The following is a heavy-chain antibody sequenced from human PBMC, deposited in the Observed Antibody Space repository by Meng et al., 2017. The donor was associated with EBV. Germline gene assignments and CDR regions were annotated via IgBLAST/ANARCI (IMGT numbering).Heavy chain of an antibody. CDR1: GYTFTGYY. V-gene: IGHV1-2*06. D-gene: IGHD6-19*01. CDR2: INPNSGGT. Sequence: QGQLVQYGAEVKKPGASVKVSCKAAGYTFTGYYMHWVRQAPGQGLEWMGRINPNSGGTNYAQKFQGRVTMTRDTSISTAYMELSRLRSDDTAVYYCARVGIAVAGTGDYWGQGTLVTVFS. J-gene: IGHJ4*02. CDR3: ARVGIAVAGTGDY.